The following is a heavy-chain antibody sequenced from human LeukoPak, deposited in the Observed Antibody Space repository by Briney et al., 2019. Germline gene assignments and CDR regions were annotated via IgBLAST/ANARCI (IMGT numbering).Heavy chain of an antibody. CDR3: ATRKLGNDY. J-gene: IGHJ4*02. CDR1: RFTFSSYE. V-gene: IGHV4-59*01. D-gene: IGHD7-27*01. CDR2: IYYTET. Sequence: PGGSLRLSCAASRFTFSSYEMNWVRQSPGKGLEWIGYIYYTETSYNPSLKSRVTISADTSKNQFSLTLYSVAAADTAVYYCATRKLGNDYWGQGTLVTVSS.